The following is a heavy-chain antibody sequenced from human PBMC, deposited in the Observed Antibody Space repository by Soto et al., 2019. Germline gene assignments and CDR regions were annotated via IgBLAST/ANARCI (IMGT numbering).Heavy chain of an antibody. Sequence: SETLSLTCTVSGGSISSSSYYWGWIRQPPGKGLEWIGEINHSGSTNYNPSLKSRVTISVDTSKNQFSLKLSSVTAADTAVYYCARGGGKLRFLEWFRAFDIWGQGTMVTVSS. CDR1: GGSISSSSYY. CDR2: INHSGST. CDR3: ARGGGKLRFLEWFRAFDI. J-gene: IGHJ3*02. D-gene: IGHD3-3*01. V-gene: IGHV4-39*07.